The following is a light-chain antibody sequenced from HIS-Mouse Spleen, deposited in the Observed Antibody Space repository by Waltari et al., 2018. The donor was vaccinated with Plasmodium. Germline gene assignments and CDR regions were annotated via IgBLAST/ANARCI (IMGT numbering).Light chain of an antibody. V-gene: IGKV3-11*01. Sequence: EIVLTQSPATLSLSPGERATLSCRASQSVSSYLAWDQQKPGQAPRLLIYEASNRATGIPARFSGSGSGTDFPLTISSLEPEDFAVYYCQQRSNWPPLTFGGGTKVEIK. CDR3: QQRSNWPPLT. CDR2: EAS. CDR1: QSVSSY. J-gene: IGKJ4*01.